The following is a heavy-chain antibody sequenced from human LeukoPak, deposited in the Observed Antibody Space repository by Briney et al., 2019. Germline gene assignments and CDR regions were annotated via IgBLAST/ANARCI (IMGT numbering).Heavy chain of an antibody. V-gene: IGHV5-10-1*01. CDR1: GYSFTSYW. D-gene: IGHD3-16*01. CDR2: IDPSDSYT. Sequence: GESLQISCQGSGYSFTSYWISWVRQMPGKGLEWMGRIDPSDSYTNYSPSFQGHITISADKSISTAYLQWSSLKASDTAMYYCARRVGVGGAFDVWGQGTMVTVSS. CDR3: ARRVGVGGAFDV. J-gene: IGHJ3*01.